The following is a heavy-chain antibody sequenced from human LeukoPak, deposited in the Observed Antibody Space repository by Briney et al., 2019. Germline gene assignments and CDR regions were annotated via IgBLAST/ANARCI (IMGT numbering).Heavy chain of an antibody. CDR3: ARESIGYCSSTSCYTGWFDP. D-gene: IGHD2-2*02. Sequence: SETLSLTCAVSGYSLSSGYYWGWIRPPAGKGLDWIGRIYTSGSTNYNPSLKSRVTISVDTSKNPFSLKLSSVTAADTAVYYCARESIGYCSSTSCYTGWFDPWGQGTLVTVSS. CDR2: IYTSGST. J-gene: IGHJ5*02. CDR1: GYSLSSGYY. V-gene: IGHV4-61*02.